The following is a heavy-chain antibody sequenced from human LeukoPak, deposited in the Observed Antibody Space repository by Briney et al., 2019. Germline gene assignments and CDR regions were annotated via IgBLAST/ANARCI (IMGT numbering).Heavy chain of an antibody. Sequence: PSETLSLTCAVYGGSFSGYYWSWIRQPPGKGLEWIGEINHSGSTNYNPSLKSRVTISVDTSKNQFSLKLRSVTAADTAVYYRASPGYCSSTSCSNWFDSWGQGTLVTVSS. D-gene: IGHD2-2*01. CDR2: INHSGST. CDR3: ASPGYCSSTSCSNWFDS. J-gene: IGHJ5*01. CDR1: GGSFSGYY. V-gene: IGHV4-34*01.